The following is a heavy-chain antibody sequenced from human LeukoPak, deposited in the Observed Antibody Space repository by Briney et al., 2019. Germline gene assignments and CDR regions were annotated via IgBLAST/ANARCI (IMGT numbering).Heavy chain of an antibody. J-gene: IGHJ4*02. CDR2: INHSGST. CDR1: GGSFSGYY. V-gene: IGHV4-34*01. CDR3: ARGSRIAAAGTIDY. D-gene: IGHD6-13*01. Sequence: SETLSLTCAVYGGSFSGYYWSWIRQPPGKGLEWIGEINHSGSTNYNPSLKSRVTISVDTSKNQFSLKLSSETAADTAVYYCARGSRIAAAGTIDYWGQGTLVTVSS.